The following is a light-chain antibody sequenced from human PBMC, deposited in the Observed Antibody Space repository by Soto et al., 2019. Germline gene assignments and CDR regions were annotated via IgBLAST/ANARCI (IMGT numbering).Light chain of an antibody. CDR3: QQYGSSPLT. CDR1: QSVSSSY. V-gene: IGKV3-20*01. J-gene: IGKJ4*01. Sequence: IVLTQSPCTLSFSPFERSTLSCMASQSVSSSYLAWYQQKPGQAPRPLIYGASSRATGIPDRCSGSGSGTDFTLTISRLEPEDFAVYYCQQYGSSPLTFGGGTKVDIK. CDR2: GAS.